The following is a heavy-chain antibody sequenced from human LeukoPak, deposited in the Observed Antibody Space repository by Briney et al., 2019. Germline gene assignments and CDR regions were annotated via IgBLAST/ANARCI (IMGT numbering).Heavy chain of an antibody. CDR2: ISAYNGNT. Sequence: ASVKVSCKASGYTFTSYGISWVRQAPGQGLEWMGWISAYNGNTNYAQKLHGRVTMTTDTSTSTAYVELRSLRSDDTAVYYCARIEGYSSEGAFDIWGQGTMVTVSS. J-gene: IGHJ3*02. CDR1: GYTFTSYG. V-gene: IGHV1-18*01. D-gene: IGHD5-18*01. CDR3: ARIEGYSSEGAFDI.